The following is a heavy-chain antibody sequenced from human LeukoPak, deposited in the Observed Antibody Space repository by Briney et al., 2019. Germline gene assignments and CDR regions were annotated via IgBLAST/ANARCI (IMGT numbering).Heavy chain of an antibody. V-gene: IGHV1-18*01. CDR3: ARENRYCSGGSCYSVASDDALDI. J-gene: IGHJ3*02. CDR1: GHTFTNYG. D-gene: IGHD2-15*01. CDR2: ISAYNGNT. Sequence: ASVTVSFKASGHTFTNYGITWVRQAPGQGLEWMGWISAYNGNTNYAQKFQGRVTMTTDTSTNTVYMELRSLRSDDTAVYYCARENRYCSGGSCYSVASDDALDIWGQGTMVTVSS.